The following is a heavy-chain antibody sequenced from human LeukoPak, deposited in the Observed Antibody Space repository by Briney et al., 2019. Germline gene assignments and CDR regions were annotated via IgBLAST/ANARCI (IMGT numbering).Heavy chain of an antibody. D-gene: IGHD3-10*01. CDR1: GFTFSSYE. CDR2: ISSSGSTT. CDR3: AKVGTVLLWFGEFGY. V-gene: IGHV3-48*03. Sequence: GGSLRLSCAASGFTFSSYEMNWVRQAPGKGLEWVSYISSSGSTTFYADSVKGRFTISRDNSKNTLSLQMNSLRAEDTAVYYCAKVGTVLLWFGEFGYWGQGTLVTVSS. J-gene: IGHJ4*02.